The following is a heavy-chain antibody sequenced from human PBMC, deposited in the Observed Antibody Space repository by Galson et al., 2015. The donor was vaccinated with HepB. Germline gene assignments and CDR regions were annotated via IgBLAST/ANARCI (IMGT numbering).Heavy chain of an antibody. CDR2: ITSGSDYI. D-gene: IGHD2-2*01. Sequence: SLRLSCAASGFTYISYSMNRVRHAPRKGLEWVSSITSGSDYIYYADSVKGRFTISRDNAKNSRFLQMNSLRVEDTAVYYCARTGRSSTILRNSWFDPWGQGNLVTVSS. V-gene: IGHV3-21*01. CDR1: GFTYISYS. J-gene: IGHJ5*02. CDR3: ARTGRSSTILRNSWFDP.